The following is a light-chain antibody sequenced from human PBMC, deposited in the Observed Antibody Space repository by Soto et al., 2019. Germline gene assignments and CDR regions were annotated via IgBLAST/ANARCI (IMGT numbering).Light chain of an antibody. CDR1: HSVRGY. V-gene: IGKV1-39*01. CDR2: AAS. J-gene: IGKJ1*01. Sequence: DIQMTQSPSSLSASVRDRVTITCRASHSVRGYLNWYQQKPGKAPKLLIYAASSLQSEIPSRFSGSGSETDFTLTISSLQPEDCATYYCQQSYSTPWTFGQGTKVEIK. CDR3: QQSYSTPWT.